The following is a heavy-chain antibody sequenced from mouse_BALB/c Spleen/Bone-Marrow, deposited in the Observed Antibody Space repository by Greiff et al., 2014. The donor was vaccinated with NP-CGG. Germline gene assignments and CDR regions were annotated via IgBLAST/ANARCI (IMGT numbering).Heavy chain of an antibody. CDR3: ARERYGYDGWYFDV. V-gene: IGHV1S41*01. CDR2: IAPGSGNT. J-gene: IGHJ1*01. CDR1: GYTFTSYW. D-gene: IGHD2-2*01. Sequence: DLVKPGASVKLSCKASGYTFTSYWINWIKQRPGQGLEWIGRIAPGSGNTYYNEIFKGKGTMTVVTSSSTAYIQLSRLSSEDSAVYFCARERYGYDGWYFDVWRAGTTVTVSS.